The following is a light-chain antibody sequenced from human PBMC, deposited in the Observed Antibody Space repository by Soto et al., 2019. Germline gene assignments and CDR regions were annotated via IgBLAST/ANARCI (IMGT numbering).Light chain of an antibody. CDR2: KVS. V-gene: IGKV2-30*01. Sequence: EVVMTQSPLSLPVTLGQPASISCRSSQSLVNSDGNTYLNWFHQRPGQSPRRLIYKVSNRDSGVQDRFSGGESGIDFTVGISRVEAEDVGVFCCMQGSHWPRTFGQGTREEIK. J-gene: IGKJ1*01. CDR3: MQGSHWPRT. CDR1: QSLVNSDGNTY.